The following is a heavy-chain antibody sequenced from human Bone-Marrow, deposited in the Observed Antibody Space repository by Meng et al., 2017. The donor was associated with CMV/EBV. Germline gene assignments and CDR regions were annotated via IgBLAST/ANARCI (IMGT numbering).Heavy chain of an antibody. V-gene: IGHV4-59*02. CDR1: GGSVNNYY. J-gene: IGHJ4*02. CDR2: IYYSGST. Sequence: SETLSLTCTVSGGSVNNYYWSWIRQPPGKGLEWIGYIYYSGSTNYNPFFKSRVTISVDASKNYFSLNLRSVTAADTAVYYCARDFSGYDSCWGQGTLVTVSS. D-gene: IGHD5-12*01. CDR3: ARDFSGYDSC.